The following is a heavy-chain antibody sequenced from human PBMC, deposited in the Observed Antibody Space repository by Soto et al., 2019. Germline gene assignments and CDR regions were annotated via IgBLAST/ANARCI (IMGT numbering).Heavy chain of an antibody. D-gene: IGHD3-9*01. V-gene: IGHV4-59*01. CDR2: IYYSGST. CDR3: AGGGHGRYFDGHFDY. CDR1: GGSISSYY. J-gene: IGHJ4*02. Sequence: SETLSLTCTVSGGSISSYYWSWIRQPPGEGLEWIGYIYYSGSTNYNPSLKSRVTISVDTSKNQFSLKLSSVTAADTAVYYCAGGGHGRYFDGHFDYWGQGTLVTVSS.